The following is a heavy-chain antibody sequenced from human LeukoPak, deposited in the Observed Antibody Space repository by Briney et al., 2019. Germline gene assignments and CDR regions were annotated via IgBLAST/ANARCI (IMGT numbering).Heavy chain of an antibody. J-gene: IGHJ3*02. CDR1: GYTFTSYD. D-gene: IGHD6-6*01. Sequence: GASVKVSCKASGYTFTSYDINWVRQATGQGLEWMGWMNPNSGNTGYAQKFQGRVTITRNTSISTAYMELSSLGSEDTAVYYCARGIAARLGRAFDIWGQGTMVTVSS. V-gene: IGHV1-8*03. CDR2: MNPNSGNT. CDR3: ARGIAARLGRAFDI.